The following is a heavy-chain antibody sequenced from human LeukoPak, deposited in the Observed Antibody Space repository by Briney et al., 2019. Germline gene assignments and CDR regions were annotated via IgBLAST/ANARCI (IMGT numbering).Heavy chain of an antibody. CDR2: IWHDGSQK. CDR1: GFTFSNYG. CDR3: ANNFDY. J-gene: IGHJ4*02. Sequence: GGSLRLSCAASGFTFSNYGMHWVRQAPGKGLERVALIWHDGSQKNYADSVKGRFTISRDNSKNTLYLQMNSLRAEDTAIYYCANNFDYWGQGTLVTVSS. V-gene: IGHV3-33*06.